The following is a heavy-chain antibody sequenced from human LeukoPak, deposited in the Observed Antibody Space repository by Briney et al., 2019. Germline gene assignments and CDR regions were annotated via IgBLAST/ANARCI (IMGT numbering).Heavy chain of an antibody. J-gene: IGHJ4*02. D-gene: IGHD3-3*01. Sequence: SETLSLTCGVLGGSFSGYYRSWIRQAPGKGLEWIGELNPSGTTNYNPSLKSRVIISVDPSKNQFSLNLSSVTAADTAVYYCARDHGQYDFWSGYLSAGLDYWGQGTLVTVSS. CDR2: LNPSGTT. CDR3: ARDHGQYDFWSGYLSAGLDY. V-gene: IGHV4-34*01. CDR1: GGSFSGYY.